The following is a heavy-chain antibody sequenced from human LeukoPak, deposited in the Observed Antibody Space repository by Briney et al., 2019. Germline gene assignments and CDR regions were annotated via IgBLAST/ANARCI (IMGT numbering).Heavy chain of an antibody. CDR1: GFTFSSYG. Sequence: GGSLRLSCAASGFTFSSYGMHWVPQAPGKGLVWVAVIWYDGSNKYYADSVKGRFTISRDNSKNTLYLQMNSLRAEDTAVYYCAKRVSGWYQIDYWGQGTLVTVSS. D-gene: IGHD6-19*01. CDR2: IWYDGSNK. J-gene: IGHJ4*02. CDR3: AKRVSGWYQIDY. V-gene: IGHV3-33*06.